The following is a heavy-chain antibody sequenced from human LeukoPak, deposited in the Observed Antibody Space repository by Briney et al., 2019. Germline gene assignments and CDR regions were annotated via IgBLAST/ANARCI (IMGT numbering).Heavy chain of an antibody. V-gene: IGHV3-7*05. Sequence: GGSLRLSCAASGFTFSTYWMSWVRQAPGKGLEWVANINLDGTERHYVDSVKGRFTISRDNARKSLYLQMNSLRDEDTAVYYCARDNVGATPFDYWGQGTLVTVSS. CDR3: ARDNVGATPFDY. J-gene: IGHJ4*02. D-gene: IGHD1-26*01. CDR2: INLDGTER. CDR1: GFTFSTYW.